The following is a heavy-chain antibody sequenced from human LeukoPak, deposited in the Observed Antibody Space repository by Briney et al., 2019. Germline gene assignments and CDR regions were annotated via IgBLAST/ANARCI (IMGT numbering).Heavy chain of an antibody. CDR2: ISTRNTYI. CDR3: ARAIAVTGGRGDY. J-gene: IGHJ4*02. CDR1: GFTFSTYT. Sequence: GGSLRLSCAASGFTFSTYTMNWVRQAPGKGLEWVSSISTRNTYIYYADSVKGRFTISRDNANNSLFPQMNNLTAADTAVYYCARAIAVTGGRGDYWGQGTLVTASS. V-gene: IGHV3-21*01. D-gene: IGHD6-19*01.